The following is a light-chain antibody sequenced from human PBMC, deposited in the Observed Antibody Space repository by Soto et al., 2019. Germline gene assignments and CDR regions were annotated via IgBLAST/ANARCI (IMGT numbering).Light chain of an antibody. CDR1: QSVSSN. Sequence: EIVMTQSPATLSVSPGERATLSWRASQSVSSNLAWYQQKPGQAPRLLIYGASTRATSIPARFSGSGSGTEFTLTISTLQSEDFAVYYCQQYNNWPGWTFGQGTKVDIK. CDR3: QQYNNWPGWT. CDR2: GAS. J-gene: IGKJ1*01. V-gene: IGKV3-15*01.